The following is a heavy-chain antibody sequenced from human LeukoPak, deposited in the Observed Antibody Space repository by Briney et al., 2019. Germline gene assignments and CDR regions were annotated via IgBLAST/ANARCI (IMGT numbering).Heavy chain of an antibody. CDR3: AKHAPKEGWCSSTSCYTQAFDI. CDR2: IYHSGST. Sequence: SETLSLTCAVSGYSISSGYYWGWIRQPPGKGLEWIGSIYHSGSTYYNPSPKSRVTISVDTSKNQFSLKLSSVTAADTAVYYCAKHAPKEGWCSSTSCYTQAFDIWGQGTMVTVSS. V-gene: IGHV4-38-2*01. CDR1: GYSISSGYY. J-gene: IGHJ3*02. D-gene: IGHD2-2*02.